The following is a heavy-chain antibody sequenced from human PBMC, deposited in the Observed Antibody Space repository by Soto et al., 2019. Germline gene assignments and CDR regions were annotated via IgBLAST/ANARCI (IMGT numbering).Heavy chain of an antibody. V-gene: IGHV4-31*03. D-gene: IGHD3-22*01. Sequence: SETLSLTCSVSGGSISSAGYYWSWIRQHPGKGLEWIGYIYYSGNTFYNPSLKSRATISVDTSKKQFSLKLSSVTAADTAVYYCASAFYYYDSSTFYTYYFDYWGQGTLVTVSS. J-gene: IGHJ4*02. CDR3: ASAFYYYDSSTFYTYYFDY. CDR2: IYYSGNT. CDR1: GGSISSAGYY.